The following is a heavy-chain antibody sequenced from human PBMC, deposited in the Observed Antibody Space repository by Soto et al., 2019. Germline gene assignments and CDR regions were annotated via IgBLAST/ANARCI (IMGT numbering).Heavy chain of an antibody. CDR3: ARGAYYYDSSGYYWSYFDY. CDR2: IYHSGST. Sequence: SETLSLTCAFSCGSIISGGYSWSWIRQPPGKGLEWIGYIYHSGSTYYNPSLKSRVTISVDRSKNQFSLKLSSVTAADTAVYYCARGAYYYDSSGYYWSYFDYWGQGTLVTVSS. CDR1: CGSIISGGYS. D-gene: IGHD3-22*01. V-gene: IGHV4-30-2*01. J-gene: IGHJ4*02.